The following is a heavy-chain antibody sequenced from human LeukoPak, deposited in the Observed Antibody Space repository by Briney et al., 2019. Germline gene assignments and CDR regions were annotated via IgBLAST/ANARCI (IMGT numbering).Heavy chain of an antibody. J-gene: IGHJ5*02. CDR1: GFTFSDYA. D-gene: IGHD4-17*01. CDR3: ARDIAPTTILARWFDP. Sequence: GGSLRLSCAASGFASGFTFSDYAVSWVRQAPGKGPEWVASVNGRGATTYYADSVRGRFTISRDNSKNTLYLQMNSLRAEDTAVYYCARDIAPTTILARWFDPWGQGALVTVSS. V-gene: IGHV3-23*01. CDR2: VNGRGATT.